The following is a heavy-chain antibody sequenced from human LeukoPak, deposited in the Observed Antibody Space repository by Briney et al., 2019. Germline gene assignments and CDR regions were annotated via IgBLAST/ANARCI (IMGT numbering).Heavy chain of an antibody. CDR2: INSDGSDT. CDR1: GLTFSSYW. Sequence: GGPLRLSCAASGLTFSSYWMHWVRQAPGKGLVRVSRINSDGSDTRYADSVKGRFTISRDNAKNTLSLQMNSLRVEDTAVYFCARGGSPPEALGDAFDIWGQGTMVTVSS. CDR3: ARGGSPPEALGDAFDI. D-gene: IGHD1-26*01. V-gene: IGHV3-74*01. J-gene: IGHJ3*02.